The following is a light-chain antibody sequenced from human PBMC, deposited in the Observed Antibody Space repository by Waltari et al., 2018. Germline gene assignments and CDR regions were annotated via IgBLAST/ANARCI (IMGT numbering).Light chain of an antibody. CDR2: KDT. CDR3: QSGDSSGVVV. V-gene: IGLV3-25*03. Sequence: SYELTQPPPVSVSPGQTARITCPGDALPKQFAFWYQQKSGQAPVVVIYKDTERPSGIPDRISGSSSGTTVTLTISGAQAEDEADYYCQSGDSSGVVVFGGGTKLTVL. J-gene: IGLJ2*01. CDR1: ALPKQF.